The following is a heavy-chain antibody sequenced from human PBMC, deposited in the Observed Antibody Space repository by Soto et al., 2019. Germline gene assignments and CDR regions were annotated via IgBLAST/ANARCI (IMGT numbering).Heavy chain of an antibody. J-gene: IGHJ4*02. CDR3: AKDPKSGIPYYFDY. Sequence: EVQLLESGGGLVQPGGSLRLSCAASGFTFSTYAMSWVRQAPRKGLEWVSTVSGGGGYIYYADSVKGRFTIARDDSKNMLYLQMNGLRVEDTAVYFCAKDPKSGIPYYFDYWGQGALVAVSS. CDR2: VSGGGGYI. D-gene: IGHD6-13*01. V-gene: IGHV3-23*01. CDR1: GFTFSTYA.